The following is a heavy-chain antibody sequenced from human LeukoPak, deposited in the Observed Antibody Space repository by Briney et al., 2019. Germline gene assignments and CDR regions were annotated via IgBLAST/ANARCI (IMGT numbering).Heavy chain of an antibody. CDR1: GGSFSGYY. CDR3: ARDSGYPRPLDY. V-gene: IGHV4-59*01. D-gene: IGHD3-16*02. J-gene: IGHJ4*02. CDR2: IYYSGST. Sequence: SETLSLTCAVYGGSFSGYYWSWIRQPPGKGLEWIGYIYYSGSTNYNPSLKSRVTISVDTSKNQFSLKLSSVTAADTAVYYCARDSGYPRPLDYWGQGTLVTVSS.